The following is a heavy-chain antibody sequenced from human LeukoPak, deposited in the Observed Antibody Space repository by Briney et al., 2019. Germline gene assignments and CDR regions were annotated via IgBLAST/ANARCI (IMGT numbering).Heavy chain of an antibody. CDR1: GFTFSSYA. J-gene: IGHJ4*02. CDR3: ANDYSYANPYFDY. D-gene: IGHD5-18*01. Sequence: GGSLRLSCAASGFTFSSYAMSWVRQAPGKGLEWVSAISGSGGSTYYADSVKGRFTITRDNSKNTLYLQMNSLRAEDTAVYYCANDYSYANPYFDYWGQGTLVTVSS. V-gene: IGHV3-23*01. CDR2: ISGSGGST.